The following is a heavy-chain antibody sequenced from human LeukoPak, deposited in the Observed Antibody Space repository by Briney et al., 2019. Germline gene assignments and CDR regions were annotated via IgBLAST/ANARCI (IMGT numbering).Heavy chain of an antibody. V-gene: IGHV4-34*01. J-gene: IGHJ6*02. CDR2: INHSGST. CDR1: GGSFSGYY. Sequence: SETLSLTCAVYGGSFSGYYWSWIRQPPGKGLEWIGEINHSGSTNYNPSLKSRVTISVDTSKNQFSLKPSSVTAADTAVYYCARDGYSSGWGYYYYYGMDVWGQGTTVTVSS. CDR3: ARDGYSSGWGYYYYYGMDV. D-gene: IGHD6-19*01.